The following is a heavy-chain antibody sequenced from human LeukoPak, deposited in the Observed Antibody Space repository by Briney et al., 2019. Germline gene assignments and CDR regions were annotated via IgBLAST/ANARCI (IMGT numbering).Heavy chain of an antibody. CDR2: IKEDGSEK. D-gene: IGHD2-21*02. V-gene: IGHV3-7*03. J-gene: IGHJ4*02. CDR3: ARDLLDGGTGDYFFDY. Sequence: GGSLRLSRVASGFTFSRFWMSWVRQAPGKGLEWVANIKEDGSEKYYVDSVKGRFTISRDNAKNSLYLQMDSLRAEDTAVYYCARDLLDGGTGDYFFDYWGQGTLVSVSS. CDR1: GFTFSRFW.